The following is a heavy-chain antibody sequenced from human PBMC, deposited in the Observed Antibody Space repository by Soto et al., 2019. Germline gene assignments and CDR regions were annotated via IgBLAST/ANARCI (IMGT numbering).Heavy chain of an antibody. Sequence: ASVKVSCKASGGTFSSYAISWVRQAPGQGLEWMGGIIPIFGTANYAQKFQGRVTITADESTGTAYMELSSLRSEDTAVYYCARDGSLHGDPNWFDPWGQGTLVTVSS. CDR2: IIPIFGTA. D-gene: IGHD4-17*01. CDR1: GGTFSSYA. V-gene: IGHV1-69*13. CDR3: ARDGSLHGDPNWFDP. J-gene: IGHJ5*02.